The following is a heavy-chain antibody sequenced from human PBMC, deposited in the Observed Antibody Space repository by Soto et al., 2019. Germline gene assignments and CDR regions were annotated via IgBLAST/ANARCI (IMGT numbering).Heavy chain of an antibody. J-gene: IGHJ4*02. V-gene: IGHV5-10-1*01. Sequence: PGESLKISCKGSGYNFTSYWISWVRQMPGKGLEWMGRIDPSDSYTNYSPSFQGHVTISADKSISTAYLQWSSLKASDTAMYYCARGKWNYVVLDYWGKGTLVTVSS. D-gene: IGHD1-7*01. CDR2: IDPSDSYT. CDR3: ARGKWNYVVLDY. CDR1: GYNFTSYW.